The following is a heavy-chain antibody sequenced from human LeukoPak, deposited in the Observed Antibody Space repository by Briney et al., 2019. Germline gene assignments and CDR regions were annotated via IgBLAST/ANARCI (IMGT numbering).Heavy chain of an antibody. CDR1: GYTFTSYG. Sequence: ASVKVSCKASGYTFTSYGISWVRLAPGQGLEWMGWISAYNGNTNYAQKLQGRVTMTTDTSTSTAYMELRSLRSDDTAVYYCARGLEKFYYYYMDVWGKGTTVTVSS. D-gene: IGHD3-16*01. J-gene: IGHJ6*03. CDR3: ARGLEKFYYYYMDV. V-gene: IGHV1-18*01. CDR2: ISAYNGNT.